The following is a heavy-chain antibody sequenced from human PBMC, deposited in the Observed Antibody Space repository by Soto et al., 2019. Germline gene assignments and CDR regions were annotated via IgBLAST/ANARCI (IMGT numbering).Heavy chain of an antibody. V-gene: IGHV4-34*01. CDR3: ARGRGPVVFRKTLQKYYYLIDV. CDR1: GGSFSGYY. Sequence: SETLSLTCAVYGGSFSGYYWSWIRQPPGKGLEWIGEINHSGSTNYNPSLKSRVTISVDTSKNQFSLKLSSVTAADTAVYYCARGRGPVVFRKTLQKYYYLIDVWGKGSSVTGSS. CDR2: INHSGST. J-gene: IGHJ6*03. D-gene: IGHD2-15*01.